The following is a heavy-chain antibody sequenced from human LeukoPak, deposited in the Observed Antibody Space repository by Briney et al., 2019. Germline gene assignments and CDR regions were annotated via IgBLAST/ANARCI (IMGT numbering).Heavy chain of an antibody. Sequence: PGGSLRLSCAASGFTFGNYDMSWVRQAPGKGLEWVSIISSSDASTYYADSVTGRFTISTDNAKNTLYLQMNSLRAEDTALYYCAKGSGRGSSSALDYWGQGTLVIVSS. CDR3: AKGSGRGSSSALDY. V-gene: IGHV3-23*01. CDR2: ISSSDAST. J-gene: IGHJ4*02. D-gene: IGHD5-18*01. CDR1: GFTFGNYD.